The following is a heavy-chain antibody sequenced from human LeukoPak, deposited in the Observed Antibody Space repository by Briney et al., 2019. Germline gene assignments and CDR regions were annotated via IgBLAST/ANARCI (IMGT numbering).Heavy chain of an antibody. J-gene: IGHJ4*02. D-gene: IGHD6-13*01. Sequence: PSETLSLTCTVSGGSISSYSWSWIRQPPGKGLEWIGEINHSGSTNYNPSLKSRVTISVDTSENQFSLKLSSVTAADTAVYYCAKEISPEYSSSWINYYFDYWGQGTLVTVSS. CDR3: AKEISPEYSSSWINYYFDY. CDR2: INHSGST. V-gene: IGHV4-34*01. CDR1: GGSISSYS.